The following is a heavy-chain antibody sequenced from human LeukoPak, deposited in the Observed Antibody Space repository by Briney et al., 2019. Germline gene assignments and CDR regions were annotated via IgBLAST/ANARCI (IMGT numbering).Heavy chain of an antibody. Sequence: ASVKVSCKASGYTFTGYYMHWVRQAPGQGLEWMGWINPNSGGTNYAQKFQGRVTITRNTSISTAYMELSSLRSEDTAVYYCARGPRDIVATTYPDYWGQGTLVTVSS. J-gene: IGHJ4*02. CDR1: GYTFTGYY. D-gene: IGHD5-12*01. CDR3: ARGPRDIVATTYPDY. V-gene: IGHV1-2*02. CDR2: INPNSGGT.